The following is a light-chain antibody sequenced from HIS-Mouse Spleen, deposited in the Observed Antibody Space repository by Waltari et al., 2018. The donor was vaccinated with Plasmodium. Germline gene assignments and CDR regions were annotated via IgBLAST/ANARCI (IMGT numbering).Light chain of an antibody. CDR3: QQYYSYPYT. J-gene: IGKJ2*01. CDR1: QGISSY. V-gene: IGKV1-8*01. Sequence: AIRMTQSPSSFSASTGDRVTITFRAGQGISSYLAWYQQKPGKAPKLLIYAASTLQSGVPSRFSGSGSGTDFTLTISCLQSEDFATYYCQQYYSYPYTFGQGTKLEIK. CDR2: AAS.